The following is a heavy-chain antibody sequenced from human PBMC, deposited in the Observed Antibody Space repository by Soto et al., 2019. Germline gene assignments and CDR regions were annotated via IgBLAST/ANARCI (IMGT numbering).Heavy chain of an antibody. CDR1: GYPFTHYG. V-gene: IGHV1-18*01. Sequence: QVQLVQSGAEVKKPGASVRVSCKSSGYPFTHYGIIWIRQAPGQGLEWMGWISPFNGNTNYGQTLQGRVTLTTETSTSTVYMEQRSLRSDDTAVYYCARDQSFDRTYYYGIDAWGQGTTVNVS. CDR2: ISPFNGNT. J-gene: IGHJ6*02. CDR3: ARDQSFDRTYYYGIDA.